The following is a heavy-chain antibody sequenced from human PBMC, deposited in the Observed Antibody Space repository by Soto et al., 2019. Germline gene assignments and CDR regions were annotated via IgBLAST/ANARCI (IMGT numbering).Heavy chain of an antibody. Sequence: ASVKVSCKASGYTLTSYYLHWVRQAPGQGPEWMGIINPSGGITNDAQKFQDRVTMTSDTSTSTVYMELSSLRSEDTAVYYCSRGISTTRYYYYYGMDVWGQGTTVTVSS. J-gene: IGHJ6*02. CDR1: GYTLTSYY. V-gene: IGHV1-46*01. CDR3: SRGISTTRYYYYYGMDV. CDR2: INPSGGIT. D-gene: IGHD2-2*01.